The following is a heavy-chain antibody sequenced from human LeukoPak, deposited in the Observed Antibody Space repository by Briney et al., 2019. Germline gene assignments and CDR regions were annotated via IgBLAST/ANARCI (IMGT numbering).Heavy chain of an antibody. Sequence: PSETLSLTCAVYGGSFSGYYWSWIRQPPGKGLEWIGEINHSGSTNYNPSLKSRVTISVDTSKNQFSLKLSSVTAADTAVYYCANPPSRWRAVAGDFDYWGQGTLVTVSS. CDR3: ANPPSRWRAVAGDFDY. V-gene: IGHV4-34*01. CDR1: GGSFSGYY. CDR2: INHSGST. D-gene: IGHD6-19*01. J-gene: IGHJ4*02.